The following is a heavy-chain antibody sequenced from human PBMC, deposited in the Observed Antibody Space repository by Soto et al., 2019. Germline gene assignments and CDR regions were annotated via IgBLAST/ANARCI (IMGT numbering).Heavy chain of an antibody. CDR1: GGSVSSGSYY. Sequence: SETLSLTCTVSGGSVSSGSYYWSWIRQPPGKGLEWIGYIYYSGSTNYNPSLKSRVTISVDTSKNQFSLKLSSVTAADTAVYYCARDMDYWGQGTLVTVSS. CDR3: ARDMDY. J-gene: IGHJ4*02. CDR2: IYYSGST. V-gene: IGHV4-61*01.